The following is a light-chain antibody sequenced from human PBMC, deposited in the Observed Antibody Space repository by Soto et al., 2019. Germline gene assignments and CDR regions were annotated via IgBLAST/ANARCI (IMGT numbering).Light chain of an antibody. CDR2: DVS. V-gene: IGLV2-14*03. CDR3: SSYTTSNTFSV. J-gene: IGLJ1*01. CDR1: SSDVGGYNY. Sequence: QSVLTQPASVSGSPGQSITISCTGTSSDVGGYNYVSWYQQYPGKAPKLMIYDVSNRPSGVSNRFSGSKSGNTASLTISGLQAEDEDDYYCSSYTTSNTFSVFGTGTKLTLL.